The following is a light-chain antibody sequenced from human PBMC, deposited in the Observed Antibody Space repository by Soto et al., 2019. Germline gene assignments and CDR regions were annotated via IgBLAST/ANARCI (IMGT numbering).Light chain of an antibody. CDR1: SSDVGGYKY. J-gene: IGLJ2*01. Sequence: QSALTQPPSASGAPGQSVTISCTGTSSDVGGYKYVSWYQQYPGKAPQLMIYEVSNRPSGVPDRFSGSKSGKTAYLTVSGLQAEDEADYYCSSYAGSNNVVFGGGTKVTVL. CDR2: EVS. V-gene: IGLV2-8*01. CDR3: SSYAGSNNVV.